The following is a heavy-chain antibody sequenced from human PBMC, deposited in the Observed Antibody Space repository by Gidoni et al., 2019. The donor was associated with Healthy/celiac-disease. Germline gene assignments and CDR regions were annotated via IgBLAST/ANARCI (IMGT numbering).Heavy chain of an antibody. J-gene: IGHJ6*02. Sequence: QVQLVESGGGVVQPGRSLRLSCAASGFTFSSYAMHWVRQAPGKGLEWVAVISYDGSNKYYADSVKGRFTISRDNSKNTLYLQMNSLRAEDTAVYYCAREWSPVVHYYYYCMDVWGQGTTVTVSS. D-gene: IGHD2-15*01. V-gene: IGHV3-30-3*01. CDR1: GFTFSSYA. CDR2: ISYDGSNK. CDR3: AREWSPVVHYYYYCMDV.